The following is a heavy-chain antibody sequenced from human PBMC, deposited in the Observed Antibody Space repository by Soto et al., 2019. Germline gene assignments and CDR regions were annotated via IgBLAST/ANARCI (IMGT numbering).Heavy chain of an antibody. CDR2: IYYSGST. J-gene: IGHJ5*02. CDR1: GGSISSYY. CDR3: ASLPPENILEGDYLGWLDP. V-gene: IGHV4-59*05. Sequence: SETLSLTCTVSGGSISSYYWSWIRQPPGKGLEWIGSIYYSGSTYYNPSLKSRVTISVDTSKNQFSLKLSSVTAADTAAYYCASLPPENILEGDYLGWLDPWGEGSLVTVSS. D-gene: IGHD3-3*01.